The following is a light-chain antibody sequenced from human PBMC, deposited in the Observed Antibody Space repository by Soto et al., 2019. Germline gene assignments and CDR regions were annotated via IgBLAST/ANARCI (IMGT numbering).Light chain of an antibody. Sequence: QSALTQPRSVSGSPGQSVTVSCTGTSSDVGGYDFVSWYQQHPATAPKLVIFDVNKRPSGVPDRFSGSKSGNTASLTISGLRAEDEADYYCCSCAGSYTLYVFGTGTKLTVL. CDR1: SSDVGGYDF. CDR2: DVN. V-gene: IGLV2-11*01. J-gene: IGLJ1*01. CDR3: CSCAGSYTLYV.